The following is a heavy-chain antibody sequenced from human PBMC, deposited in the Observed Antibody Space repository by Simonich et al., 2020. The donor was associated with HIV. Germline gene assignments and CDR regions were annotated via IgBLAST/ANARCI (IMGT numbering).Heavy chain of an antibody. Sequence: QVQLQQWGAGLLKPSETLSLTCAVYGGSFSGYYWSWIRQSPEKGLEWIGEINHSGNTNYNPSLKSRVTILGDTSKNQFSLKLSSVTAADTAVYFCARTGDRVFDYWGQGILVTVSS. CDR1: GGSFSGYY. J-gene: IGHJ4*02. CDR2: INHSGNT. D-gene: IGHD1-1*01. CDR3: ARTGDRVFDY. V-gene: IGHV4-34*01.